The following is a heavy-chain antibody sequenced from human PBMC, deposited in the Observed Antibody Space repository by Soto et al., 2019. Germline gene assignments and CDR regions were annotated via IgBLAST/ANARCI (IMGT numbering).Heavy chain of an antibody. CDR1: GFTFSSYW. CDR2: IKQDGSEK. Sequence: PGGSLRLSCAASGFTFSSYWMSWARQAPGKGLEWVANIKQDGSEKYYVDSVKGRFTISRDNAKNSLYLQMNSLRAEDTAVYYCARGTYYDFWSGYLVYYYYGMDVWGQGTTVTVSS. CDR3: ARGTYYDFWSGYLVYYYYGMDV. V-gene: IGHV3-7*01. D-gene: IGHD3-3*01. J-gene: IGHJ6*02.